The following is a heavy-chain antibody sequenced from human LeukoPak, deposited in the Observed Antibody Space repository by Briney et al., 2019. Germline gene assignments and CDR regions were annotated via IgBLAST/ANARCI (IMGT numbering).Heavy chain of an antibody. D-gene: IGHD3-10*02. J-gene: IGHJ4*02. CDR1: GFTFISYG. CDR3: ANQYATYVIYYFDY. CDR2: IRYDGSKK. Sequence: PGGSLRLSCAASGFTFISYGMHWVRQAPGKGLEWVAFIRYDGSKKYYADSVKGRFTISRDNSKNTLYLQMNSLRAEEMAVYYCANQYATYVIYYFDYWGQGTLVTVSS. V-gene: IGHV3-30*02.